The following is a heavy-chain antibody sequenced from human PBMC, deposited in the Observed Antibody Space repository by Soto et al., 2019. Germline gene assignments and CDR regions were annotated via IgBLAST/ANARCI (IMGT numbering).Heavy chain of an antibody. CDR1: GGSISSGTYS. D-gene: IGHD3-22*01. Sequence: QLQLQESGSGLVKPSQTLSLTCAVSGGSISSGTYSWSWIRQPPGEGLEWIGYIFHSGHTYYNPSLKSRVPISIATSKNQFSLKLSSVTAADTAVYYCVRDGDYYDSAGYLTIWGQGTMVTVSS. CDR3: VRDGDYYDSAGYLTI. V-gene: IGHV4-30-2*01. CDR2: IFHSGHT. J-gene: IGHJ3*02.